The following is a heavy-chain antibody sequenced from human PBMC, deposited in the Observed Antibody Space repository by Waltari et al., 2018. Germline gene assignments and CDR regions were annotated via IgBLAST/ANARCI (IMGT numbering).Heavy chain of an antibody. V-gene: IGHV4-59*12. CDR2: IYYSGST. J-gene: IGHJ4*02. D-gene: IGHD5-12*01. CDR3: ARLGVVGYNLFDY. Sequence: QPPGKGLGSIGYIYYSGSTNYNPPPESRVTISVDTSQNHFSLTLRCVTAADTAVYYCARLGVVGYNLFDYWGQGTLVTVSS.